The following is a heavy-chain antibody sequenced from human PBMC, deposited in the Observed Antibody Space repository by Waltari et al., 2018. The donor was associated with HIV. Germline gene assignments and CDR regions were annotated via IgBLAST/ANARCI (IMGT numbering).Heavy chain of an antibody. D-gene: IGHD2-15*01. Sequence: QVQLVESGGGVVQPGGSLRLSCAASGFIFSGHHMHWVRQAPGKGPEWVSIIWNDGRNKYYADSVKDRFTISRDNSKNTLYLEMNSLRAEDTAVYYCARDVRGGKVDYWGQGTLVIVSS. CDR1: GFIFSGHH. CDR3: ARDVRGGKVDY. CDR2: IWNDGRNK. V-gene: IGHV3-33*01. J-gene: IGHJ4*02.